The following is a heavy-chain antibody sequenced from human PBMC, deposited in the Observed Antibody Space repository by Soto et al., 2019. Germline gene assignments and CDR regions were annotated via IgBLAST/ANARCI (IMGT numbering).Heavy chain of an antibody. J-gene: IGHJ4*02. CDR1: GFTFSSYA. V-gene: IGHV3-30-3*01. CDR2: ISYDGTNE. D-gene: IGHD3-22*01. CDR3: ARHLGARRGYFSNYFDF. Sequence: QVQLVESGGGVVQPGRSLRLSCAASGFTFSSYAMHWVRQAPGKGLEWVALISYDGTNEYYADSVKGRFTISRDNSKNTLYLHMNRLTTEGTAVYYCARHLGARRGYFSNYFDFRGQGTLVTVS.